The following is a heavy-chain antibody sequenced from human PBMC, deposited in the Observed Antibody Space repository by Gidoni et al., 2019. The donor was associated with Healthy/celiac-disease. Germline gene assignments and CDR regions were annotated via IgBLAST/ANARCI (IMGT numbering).Heavy chain of an antibody. CDR2: IKSKTDGGTT. D-gene: IGHD7-27*01. CDR3: TTDKWGSRGAMDY. V-gene: IGHV3-15*01. CDR1: GFTFSNAW. Sequence: EVQLVESGGGLVKPGGSLRLSCAASGFTFSNAWMSWVRQAPGKGLEWVGRIKSKTDGGTTDYAAPVKGRFTISRDDSKNTLYLQMNSLKTEDTAVYYCTTDKWGSRGAMDYWGQGTLVTVSS. J-gene: IGHJ4*02.